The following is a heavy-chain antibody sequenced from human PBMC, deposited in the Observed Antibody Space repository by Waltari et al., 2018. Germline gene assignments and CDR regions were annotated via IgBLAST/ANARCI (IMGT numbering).Heavy chain of an antibody. V-gene: IGHV3-23*01. CDR2: ITGSGDST. J-gene: IGHJ4*02. CDR1: GFTFSDHA. CDR3: AKDWRRSLEYLDWLLFALDD. Sequence: EVQLLESGGGLVQPGGSLRLTCAASGFTFSDHAISWVRPAPGKGLEWVSAITGSGDSTYYAESLKGRFTVSRDKSKNTLYLQMNSLTAEDTAVYYCAKDWRRSLEYLDWLLFALDDWGQGTLVTVSS. D-gene: IGHD3-3*02.